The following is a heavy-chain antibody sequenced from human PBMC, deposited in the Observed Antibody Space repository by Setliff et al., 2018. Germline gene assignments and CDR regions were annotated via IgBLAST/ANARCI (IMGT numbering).Heavy chain of an antibody. D-gene: IGHD1-1*01. J-gene: IGHJ4*02. CDR1: GGSINSSTYNSRSYY. V-gene: IGHV4-39*01. CDR3: ARTGTYRYFDY. Sequence: SETLSLTCTVSGGSINSSTYNSRSYYWGWIRQPPGKGLEWIGRIYYSGNNYYNASLKSRLTISVDTSKNQFSLKLRPVTAADTAVYYCARTGTYRYFDYWGQGIQVTVSS. CDR2: IYYSGNN.